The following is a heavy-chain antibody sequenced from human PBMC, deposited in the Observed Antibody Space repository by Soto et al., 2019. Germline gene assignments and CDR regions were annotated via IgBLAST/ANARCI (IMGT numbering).Heavy chain of an antibody. CDR2: IKQDGSEK. V-gene: IGHV3-7*03. J-gene: IGHJ6*02. CDR3: ARDTGAAAAKGYGMDV. D-gene: IGHD6-13*01. Sequence: GGSLRLSCAASGFTFSSYWMSWVRQAPGKGLEWVANIKQDGSEKYYVGSVKGRFTISRDNAKNSLYLQMNSLRAEDTAVYYCARDTGAAAAKGYGMDVWGQGTTVTVSS. CDR1: GFTFSSYW.